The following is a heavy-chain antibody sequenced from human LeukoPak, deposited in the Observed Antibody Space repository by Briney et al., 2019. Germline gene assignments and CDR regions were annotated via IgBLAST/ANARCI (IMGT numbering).Heavy chain of an antibody. D-gene: IGHD3-16*01. Sequence: GVSLRLSCTASGFSYSGYSMHWVRQAPGNALEWVSGIQRDGSSPTYADSVKGRFTISRDNAKGSVYLQMNILRAEDTAVYYCSRGHYGPDYWGQGTLVTVSS. CDR1: GFSYSGYS. V-gene: IGHV3-74*01. CDR2: IQRDGSSP. J-gene: IGHJ4*02. CDR3: SRGHYGPDY.